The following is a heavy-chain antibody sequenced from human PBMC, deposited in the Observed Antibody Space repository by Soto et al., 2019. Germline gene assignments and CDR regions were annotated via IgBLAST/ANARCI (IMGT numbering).Heavy chain of an antibody. J-gene: IGHJ6*02. CDR2: ISYDGSDK. CDR1: GFSFSSYS. V-gene: IGHV3-30-3*01. CDR3: ARAPPRGIAAPGTWGSGMDV. Sequence: GGSLRLSCTASGFSFSSYSLHWVRQTPGKGLEWVAVISYDGSDKYYADSVKGRFTVSRDSPKNTLFLQMNSLKPEDTAVYYCARAPPRGIAAPGTWGSGMDVWGQGTTVTVSS. D-gene: IGHD6-13*01.